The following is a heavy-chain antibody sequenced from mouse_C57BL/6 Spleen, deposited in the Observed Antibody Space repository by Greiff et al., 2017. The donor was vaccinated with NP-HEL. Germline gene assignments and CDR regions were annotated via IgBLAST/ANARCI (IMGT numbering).Heavy chain of an antibody. Sequence: QVQLQQSGAELVKPGASVKMSCTASGYTFTSYWITWVKQRPGQGLEWIGDIYPGSGSTNYNAKFKSKATLTVDTSSSTAYMQLSSLTSEDSAVYYCARYYGSSYGWYFDVWGTGPTVTVSS. CDR3: ARYYGSSYGWYFDV. CDR1: GYTFTSYW. D-gene: IGHD1-1*01. CDR2: IYPGSGST. J-gene: IGHJ1*03. V-gene: IGHV1-55*01.